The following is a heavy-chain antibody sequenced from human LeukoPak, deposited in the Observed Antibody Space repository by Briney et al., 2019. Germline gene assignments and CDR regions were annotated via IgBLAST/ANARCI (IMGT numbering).Heavy chain of an antibody. CDR2: IHYSGST. Sequence: SETLSLTCTVSGGSISSSNYYWGWIRQPPGKGLEWIESIHYSGSTYYNPSLKSRVTISVDTSKNQVSLKLTSVTAADTAVYYCARLGWLQLGYFDYWGQGTLVTVSS. CDR3: ARLGWLQLGYFDY. V-gene: IGHV4-39*01. CDR1: GGSISSSNYY. J-gene: IGHJ4*02. D-gene: IGHD5-24*01.